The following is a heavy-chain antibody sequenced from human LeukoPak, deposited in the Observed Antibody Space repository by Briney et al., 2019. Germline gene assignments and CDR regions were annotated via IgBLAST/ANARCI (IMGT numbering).Heavy chain of an antibody. J-gene: IGHJ5*02. V-gene: IGHV4-38-2*01. CDR3: ARAANRLTGPILLESNWFDP. Sequence: SETLSLTCAVSGYSISSGYYWGWIRQPPGKGLEWIGSIYHSGSTYYNPSLKSRVTISVDTSKNQFSLKLSSVTAADTAVYYCARAANRLTGPILLESNWFDPWGQGTLATVSS. CDR2: IYHSGST. D-gene: IGHD3-9*01. CDR1: GYSISSGYY.